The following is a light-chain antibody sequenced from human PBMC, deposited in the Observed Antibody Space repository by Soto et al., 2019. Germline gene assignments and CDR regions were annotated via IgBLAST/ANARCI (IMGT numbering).Light chain of an antibody. CDR3: QQRSNWPPVFT. Sequence: EIVLTQSPATLSLSPGERATLSCRASQSVSSYLAWYQQKPGQAPRLLIYDASSRATGIPARFSGSGYGTDFTLTISSLEPEDFAVYYCQQRSNWPPVFTFGPGTKVDIK. CDR2: DAS. CDR1: QSVSSY. J-gene: IGKJ3*01. V-gene: IGKV3-11*01.